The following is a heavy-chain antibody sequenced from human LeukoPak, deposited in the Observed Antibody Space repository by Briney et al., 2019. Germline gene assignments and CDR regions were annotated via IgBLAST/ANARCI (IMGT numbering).Heavy chain of an antibody. V-gene: IGHV3-30-3*02. J-gene: IGHJ3*02. CDR1: GFTFSSYA. D-gene: IGHD6-13*01. CDR2: ISSDRSNK. Sequence: GGSLRLSCAASGFTFSSYAMHWVRQAPGKGLEWVAVISSDRSNKYYADSVKGRFTISRDNSNNTLYLQMTSLTAEDTAVYYCAKTVGSSWDQNAFDIWGQGTMVTVSS. CDR3: AKTVGSSWDQNAFDI.